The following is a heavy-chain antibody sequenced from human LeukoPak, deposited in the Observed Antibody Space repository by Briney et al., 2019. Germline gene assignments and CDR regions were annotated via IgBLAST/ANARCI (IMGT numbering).Heavy chain of an antibody. CDR2: ISSSSSYI. CDR3: ARSVSCSSTSCYEAWYYYGMDV. V-gene: IGHV3-21*01. CDR1: GFTLSSYS. J-gene: IGHJ6*02. Sequence: GGSLRLSCAASGFTLSSYSMNWVRQAPGKGLEWVSSISSSSSYIYYADSVKGRFTISRDNAKNSLYLQMNSLRAEDTAVYYCARSVSCSSTSCYEAWYYYGMDVWGQGTTVTVSS. D-gene: IGHD2-2*01.